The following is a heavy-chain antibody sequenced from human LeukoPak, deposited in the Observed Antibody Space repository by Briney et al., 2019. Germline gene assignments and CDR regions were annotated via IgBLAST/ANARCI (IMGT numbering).Heavy chain of an antibody. D-gene: IGHD6-13*01. Sequence: GGSLRFSCAASGFSFSSYAMTWVRQAPGKGLEWVSAISGSGGSTFYSDSVKGRFTISRDNSKNTLSLQMNSLGAEDTAVYYCAKDLRSSTSFWGQGTLVTVSS. V-gene: IGHV3-23*01. J-gene: IGHJ4*02. CDR2: ISGSGGST. CDR1: GFSFSSYA. CDR3: AKDLRSSTSF.